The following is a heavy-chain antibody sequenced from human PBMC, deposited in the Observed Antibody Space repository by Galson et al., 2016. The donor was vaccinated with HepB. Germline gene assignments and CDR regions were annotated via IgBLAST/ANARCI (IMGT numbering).Heavy chain of an antibody. Sequence: SLRLSCAASGFTFSRYEMHWVRQAPGKGLEWVSYISSSGTTIYYADSMKGRFTISRDNAKNSLYLQMNSLRPEDTAVYYCAREPVRLDDLLTGPPKNPDYWGQGTLVTVSS. J-gene: IGHJ4*02. CDR1: GFTFSRYE. CDR2: ISSSGTTI. CDR3: AREPVRLDDLLTGPPKNPDY. D-gene: IGHD3-9*01. V-gene: IGHV3-48*03.